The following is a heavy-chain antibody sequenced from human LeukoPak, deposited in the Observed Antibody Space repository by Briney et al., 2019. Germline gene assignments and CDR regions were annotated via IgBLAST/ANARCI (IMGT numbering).Heavy chain of an antibody. CDR2: ISSSSSYI. V-gene: IGHV3-21*01. CDR3: ARDRRTGTTARAYWFDP. CDR1: GFTFSSYS. Sequence: PGGSLRLSCAASGFTFSSYSMNWVRQAPGKGLEWVSSISSSSSYIYYADSVKGRFTISRDNAKNSLYLQMNSLSAEDTAVYYCARDRRTGTTARAYWFDPWGQGTLVTVSS. D-gene: IGHD1-7*01. J-gene: IGHJ5*02.